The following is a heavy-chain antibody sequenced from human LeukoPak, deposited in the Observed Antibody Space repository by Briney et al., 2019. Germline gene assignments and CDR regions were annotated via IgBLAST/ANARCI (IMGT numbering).Heavy chain of an antibody. Sequence: VASVKVSCKASGYTFSSYGMSWVRQAPGQGLEWMGWISAYSGNTNYAQKLQGRVTMTTDTSTSTAYMELRSLRSDDTAVYYCARDDGDYASGALYYYYGIDVWGKGTTVTVSS. D-gene: IGHD4-17*01. CDR3: ARDDGDYASGALYYYYGIDV. J-gene: IGHJ6*04. CDR1: GYTFSSYG. V-gene: IGHV1-18*04. CDR2: ISAYSGNT.